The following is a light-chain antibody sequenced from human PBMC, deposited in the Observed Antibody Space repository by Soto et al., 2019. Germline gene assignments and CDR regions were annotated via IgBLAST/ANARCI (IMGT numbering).Light chain of an antibody. V-gene: IGKV3-11*01. Sequence: EIVLTQSPATLSLSPGERATLSCRASQSVNSYLAWYQQKCGQAPRLLIYDTSNRATGIPDRFSGRGSGTHFTLTISSLEPEDFAVYYCQQRSSWPTFGQGTRLEIK. CDR3: QQRSSWPT. J-gene: IGKJ2*01. CDR1: QSVNSY. CDR2: DTS.